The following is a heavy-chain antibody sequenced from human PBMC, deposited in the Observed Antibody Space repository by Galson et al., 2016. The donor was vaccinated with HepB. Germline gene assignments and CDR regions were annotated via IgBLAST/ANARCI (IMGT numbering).Heavy chain of an antibody. J-gene: IGHJ5*02. Sequence: SVKVSCKASGYTFTDYYIHWVRQAPGQGLEWMGWINPNSGGTNYAQKFQGRVTMARDTPITTAYMELSSLRSDDTAVFYCARTLRDCSDGSCESWGQGTLVTVSS. CDR3: ARTLRDCSDGSCES. CDR2: INPNSGGT. CDR1: GYTFTDYY. V-gene: IGHV1-2*02. D-gene: IGHD2-15*01.